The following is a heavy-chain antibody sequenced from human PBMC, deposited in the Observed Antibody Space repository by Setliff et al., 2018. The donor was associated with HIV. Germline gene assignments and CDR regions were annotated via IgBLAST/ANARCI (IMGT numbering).Heavy chain of an antibody. D-gene: IGHD4-17*01. CDR2: IWDDGSQK. Sequence: PGGSLRLSCAASGFTFSSYGMHWVRQAPGKGLEWVAVIWDDGSQKYYADSVKGRFTISKDFSKNTLYLQMNSLTAEDTAIYYCARLYGDYNYIDYWGQGTLVTVSS. CDR3: ARLYGDYNYIDY. CDR1: GFTFSSYG. J-gene: IGHJ4*02. V-gene: IGHV3-33*01.